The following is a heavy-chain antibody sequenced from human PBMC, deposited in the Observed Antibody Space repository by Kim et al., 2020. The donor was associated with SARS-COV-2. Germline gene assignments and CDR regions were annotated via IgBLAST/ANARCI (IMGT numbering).Heavy chain of an antibody. J-gene: IGHJ5*02. CDR3: AKGAGGP. V-gene: IGHV3-21*01. D-gene: IGHD6-13*01. CDR1: GFTFSSYS. Sequence: GSLRLSCAASGFTFSSYSMNWVRQAPGKGLEWVSSVSSTGNYRYYADSVKGRFTISRDNAQNSLFLQINSLRAEDTAVYYCAKGAGGPWGQGTLVTVSS. CDR2: VSSTGNYR.